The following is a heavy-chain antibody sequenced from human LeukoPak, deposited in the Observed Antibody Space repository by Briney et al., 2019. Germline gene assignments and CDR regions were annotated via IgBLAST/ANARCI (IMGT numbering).Heavy chain of an antibody. CDR2: INHSGRT. CDR3: AREISRDYYDSSGYYP. CDR1: GSSFSAYY. Sequence: KPSETLSLTCAVYGSSFSAYYWSWIRQPPGKGLEWIGEINHSGRTYYNPSLKSRVTISVDTSKNQFSLKLSSVTAADTAVYYCAREISRDYYDSSGYYPWGQGTLVTVSS. V-gene: IGHV4-34*01. D-gene: IGHD3-22*01. J-gene: IGHJ5*02.